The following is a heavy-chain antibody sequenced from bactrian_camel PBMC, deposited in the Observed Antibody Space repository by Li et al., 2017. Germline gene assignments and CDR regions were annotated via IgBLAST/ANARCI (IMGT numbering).Heavy chain of an antibody. CDR2: FYTGGGST. J-gene: IGHJ4*01. D-gene: IGHD3*01. CDR1: GFTFSSYY. CDR3: VNGASDVGYNY. Sequence: VQLVESGGGLVQPGGSLRLSCAASGFTFSSYYMSWVRQAPGKGLEWVSSFYTGGGSTFYADHVKGRFTISRDNAKNTLYLQLNSLKTEDTAMYYCVNGASDVGYNYWGQGTQVTV. V-gene: IGHV3S20*01.